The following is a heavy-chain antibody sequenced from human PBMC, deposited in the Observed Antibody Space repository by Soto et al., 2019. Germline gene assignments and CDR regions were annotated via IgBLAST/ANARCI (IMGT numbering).Heavy chain of an antibody. D-gene: IGHD3-10*02. CDR2: ITGTSAFL. CDR1: GFVFSDFQ. CDR3: ARDNLAVQGAFDH. V-gene: IGHV3-21*01. J-gene: IGHJ4*02. Sequence: PGGSLRLSCAASGFVFSDFQLNWFRQAPGRGLEWLASITGTSAFLFYADSIKGRFTISRDNPKNFLFLQMDSLGPEDTAVYYCARDNLAVQGAFDHWGQGALVTVSS.